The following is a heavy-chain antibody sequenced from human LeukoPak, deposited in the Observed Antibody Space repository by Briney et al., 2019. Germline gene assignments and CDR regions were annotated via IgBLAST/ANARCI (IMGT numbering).Heavy chain of an antibody. CDR2: IIPIFGTA. CDR3: ARARLADCSSTSCYAWYSGYDRIDAFDI. V-gene: IGHV1-69*13. D-gene: IGHD2-2*01. CDR1: GGTFSNYA. J-gene: IGHJ3*02. Sequence: SVTVSYKASGGTFSNYAISWVRQAPGQGLEWMGGIIPIFGTANYAQKFQGRVTITADESTSTAYMELSSLRSEDTAVYYCARARLADCSSTSCYAWYSGYDRIDAFDIWGQGTMVTVSS.